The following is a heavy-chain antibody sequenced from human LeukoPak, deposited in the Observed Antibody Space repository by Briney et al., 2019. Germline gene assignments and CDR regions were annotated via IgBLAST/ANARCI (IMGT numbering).Heavy chain of an antibody. J-gene: IGHJ5*02. D-gene: IGHD2-15*01. Sequence: SETLSLTCTVSGGSISSYYWSWIRQPAGKGLEWIGRIDTSGNTNYKPSLKSRVTMSVDTSKNQFSLKLNSVTAADTAVYYCARVDGSCSGGSCPSGNWFDPWGQGTLVTVSS. CDR3: ARVDGSCSGGSCPSGNWFDP. V-gene: IGHV4-4*07. CDR2: IDTSGNT. CDR1: GGSISSYY.